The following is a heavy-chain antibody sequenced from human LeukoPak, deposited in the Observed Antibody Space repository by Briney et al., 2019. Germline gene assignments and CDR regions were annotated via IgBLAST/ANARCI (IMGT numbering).Heavy chain of an antibody. CDR1: GFTFSSYA. J-gene: IGHJ4*02. V-gene: IGHV3-23*01. Sequence: PGGSLRLSCAASGFTFSSYAMSCVRQAPGKGLEWVSAISGSGGSTYYADSVKGRFTISRDNSKNTLYLQMNSLRAEDTAVYYCATTAIPLFIFSPPYYFDYWGQGTLVTVSS. CDR3: ATTAIPLFIFSPPYYFDY. CDR2: ISGSGGST. D-gene: IGHD3-9*01.